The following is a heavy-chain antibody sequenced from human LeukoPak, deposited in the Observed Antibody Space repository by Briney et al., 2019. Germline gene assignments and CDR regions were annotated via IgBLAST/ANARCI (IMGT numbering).Heavy chain of an antibody. D-gene: IGHD3-3*01. CDR2: IYHSGST. CDR3: ARGAFGVPLSAFDI. J-gene: IGHJ3*02. V-gene: IGHV4-38-2*02. CDR1: GYSISSGYY. Sequence: KPSETLSLTCTVSGYSISSGYYWGWIRQPPGKGLEWIGNIYHSGSTYSNPSLKSRVIISVDTSKNQFSLKLSSVTAADRAVYWCARGAFGVPLSAFDIWGQGTMVTVSS.